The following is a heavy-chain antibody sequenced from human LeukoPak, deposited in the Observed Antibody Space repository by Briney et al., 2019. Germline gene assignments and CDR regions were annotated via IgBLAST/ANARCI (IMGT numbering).Heavy chain of an antibody. CDR1: GFTFSNAW. Sequence: GGSLTLSCATSGFTFSNAWLNWGRHAQGKGLEWVGRMRSNSDGGTIDYAAPVKGRFTLSRDDSKTTLYLQMNSLQTEDTAVYYCATDFYDSTWGQGTLVTVSS. D-gene: IGHD3-22*01. J-gene: IGHJ5*02. CDR3: ATDFYDST. CDR2: MRSNSDGGTI. V-gene: IGHV3-15*07.